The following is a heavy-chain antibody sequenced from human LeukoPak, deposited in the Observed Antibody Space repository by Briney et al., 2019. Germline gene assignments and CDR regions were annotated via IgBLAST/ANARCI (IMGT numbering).Heavy chain of an antibody. Sequence: ASVKVSCKASGYTFTGYYMHWVRQAPGQGLEWMGWINPKSGGTDYAQRLQGRVTMTTDTSIATAYMELRRLTSDDTAVYFCARGTIGSYSSVHDWGQGTLVTVSS. CDR3: ARGTIGSYSSVHD. J-gene: IGHJ1*01. V-gene: IGHV1-2*02. CDR1: GYTFTGYY. D-gene: IGHD1-26*01. CDR2: INPKSGGT.